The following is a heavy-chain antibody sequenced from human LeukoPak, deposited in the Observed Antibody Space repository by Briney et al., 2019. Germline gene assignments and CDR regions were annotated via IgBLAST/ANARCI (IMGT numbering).Heavy chain of an antibody. D-gene: IGHD1-14*01. CDR1: GLTFSSYG. V-gene: IGHV3-33*01. J-gene: IGHJ4*02. CDR3: ARGQPTGEYYFDY. Sequence: GRSLRLSCAASGLTFSSYGMHWVRQAPGKGLEWVAVIWYDGSNKYYADSVKGRFTISRDNSKNTLYLQMNSLRAEDTAVYYCARGQPTGEYYFDYWGQGTLVTVSS. CDR2: IWYDGSNK.